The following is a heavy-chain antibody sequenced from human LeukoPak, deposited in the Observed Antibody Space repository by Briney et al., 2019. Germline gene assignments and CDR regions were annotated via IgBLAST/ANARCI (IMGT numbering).Heavy chain of an antibody. CDR1: GFTFSSYW. CDR2: IKQDGSEK. Sequence: GGSLRLSCAASGFTFSSYWMSWVRQAPGKGLEWVANIKQDGSEKYYVDSVKGRFTISRDNAKNSLYLHMNSLRAEDTAVYYCARVGVGARFDYWGQGTLVTVSS. J-gene: IGHJ4*02. V-gene: IGHV3-7*01. CDR3: ARVGVGARFDY. D-gene: IGHD1-26*01.